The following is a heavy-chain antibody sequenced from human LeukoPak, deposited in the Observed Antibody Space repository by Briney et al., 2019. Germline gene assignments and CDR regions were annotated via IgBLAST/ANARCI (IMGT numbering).Heavy chain of an antibody. D-gene: IGHD4-11*01. J-gene: IGHJ6*02. CDR2: INPSGGST. CDR3: ARCEYSNYAYWDYYGMDV. CDR1: GYTFTSYY. V-gene: IGHV1-46*01. Sequence: GASVKVSCKASGYTFTSYYMHWVRQAPGQGLEWMGIINPSGGSTSYAQKFQGRVTMTRDTSTSTVYMELSSLRSEDTAVYYCARCEYSNYAYWDYYGMDVWGQGTTVTVSS.